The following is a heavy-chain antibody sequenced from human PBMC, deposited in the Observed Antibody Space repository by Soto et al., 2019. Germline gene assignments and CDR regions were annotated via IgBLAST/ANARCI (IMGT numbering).Heavy chain of an antibody. CDR3: AKDHPAFDP. CDR1: GCTFSSYG. Sequence: PXGSLRLSCGASGCTFSSYGRSWVRQAPGKGLEWVSAISGSGGSTYYADSVKGRFTISRDNSKNTLYLQMNSLRAEDTAVYYCAKDHPAFDPWGQGTLVTVSS. J-gene: IGHJ5*02. CDR2: ISGSGGST. V-gene: IGHV3-23*01.